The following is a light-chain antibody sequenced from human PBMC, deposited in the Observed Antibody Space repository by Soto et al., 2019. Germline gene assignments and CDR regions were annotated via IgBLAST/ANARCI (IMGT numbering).Light chain of an antibody. Sequence: QAARTQPASVSGSPGQSITVCCTGTSGDGGVYKFVSWYQQHPGKAPKLIIYEVSNRPSEVSRRFSGSMSGNTACLTISGLQAEDEADYYCGSYTGTIYVFGTGTKVTV. CDR1: SGDGGVYKF. CDR2: EVS. V-gene: IGLV2-14*01. CDR3: GSYTGTIYV. J-gene: IGLJ1*01.